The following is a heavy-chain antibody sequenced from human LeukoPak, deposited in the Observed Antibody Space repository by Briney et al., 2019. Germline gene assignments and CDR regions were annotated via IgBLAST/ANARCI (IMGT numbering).Heavy chain of an antibody. V-gene: IGHV1-18*01. CDR3: ARVFQWYYDFWSGPIGYFDY. J-gene: IGHJ4*02. CDR1: GYTFTSYG. D-gene: IGHD3-3*01. CDR2: ISAYNGNT. Sequence: ASVKVSCKASGYTFTSYGISWVRQAPGQGLEWMGWISAYNGNTNHAQKLQGRVTMTTDTSTSTAYMELRSLRSDDTAVYYCARVFQWYYDFWSGPIGYFDYWGQGTLVTVSS.